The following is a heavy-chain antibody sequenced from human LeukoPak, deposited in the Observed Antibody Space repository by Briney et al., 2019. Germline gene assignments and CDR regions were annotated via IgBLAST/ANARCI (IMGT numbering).Heavy chain of an antibody. D-gene: IGHD1-26*01. V-gene: IGHV4-34*01. CDR1: GGSFSGYY. J-gene: IGHJ4*02. Sequence: PSETLSLTCAVYGGSFSGYYWSWIRQPPGKGLEWIGEINHSGSTNYNPSLKSRVTISVDTSKNQFSLKLSSVTAADTAVYYCAREGIDELLLDYWGQGTLVTVSS. CDR2: INHSGST. CDR3: AREGIDELLLDY.